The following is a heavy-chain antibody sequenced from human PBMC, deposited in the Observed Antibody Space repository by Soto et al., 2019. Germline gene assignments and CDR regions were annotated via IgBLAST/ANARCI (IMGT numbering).Heavy chain of an antibody. V-gene: IGHV1-18*01. J-gene: IGHJ4*02. CDR3: ASIYGWRYSGYDSAFDY. CDR1: GYTFTSYG. Sequence: ASVKVSCKASGYTFTSYGISWVRQAPGQGLEWMGWISAYNGNTNYAQKLQGRVTMTTDTSTSTAYMELRSLRSDDTAVYYCASIYGWRYSGYDSAFDYWGQGTLVTVSS. D-gene: IGHD5-12*01. CDR2: ISAYNGNT.